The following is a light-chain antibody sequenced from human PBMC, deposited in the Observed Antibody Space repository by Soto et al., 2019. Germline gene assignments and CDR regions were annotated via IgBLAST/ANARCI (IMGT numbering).Light chain of an antibody. Sequence: DIQMTQPPSSLSASVGDRVTITCRASQSIASNLNWYQQKPGTSPNLLIYAASSLQSGVPSRFSGSGSRTDFTLTISSLQLEGFVIYYCQQSYKTPQTFGQGTKFEVK. CDR1: QSIASN. J-gene: IGKJ1*01. CDR3: QQSYKTPQT. V-gene: IGKV1-39*01. CDR2: AAS.